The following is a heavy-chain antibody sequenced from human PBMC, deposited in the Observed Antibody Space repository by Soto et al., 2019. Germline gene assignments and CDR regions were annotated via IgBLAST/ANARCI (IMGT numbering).Heavy chain of an antibody. CDR2: ISSSSSYI. D-gene: IGHD4-17*01. J-gene: IGHJ5*02. CDR1: GFTFSSYS. V-gene: IGHV3-21*01. CDR3: ARSQEDDYGDVNWFDP. Sequence: EVQLVESGGGLVKPGGSLRLSCAASGFTFSSYSMNWVRQAPGKGLEWVSSISSSSSYIYYADSVKGRFTIYRDNAKNSLYLQMKSLRAEDTAVYYCARSQEDDYGDVNWFDPWGQGTLVTVSS.